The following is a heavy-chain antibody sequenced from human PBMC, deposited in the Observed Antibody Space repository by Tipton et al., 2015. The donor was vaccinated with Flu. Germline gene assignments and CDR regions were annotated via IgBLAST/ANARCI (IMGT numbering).Heavy chain of an antibody. V-gene: IGHV4-39*07. Sequence: TLSLSCTVSGGSISSSAYYWGWIRQTPGKGLEWIGNIYYSGSTFYNPSLKSRVTISLDKSTNQFSLRLSSVTAAVTAIYYCAIDDFGSSWYGYWGQGSLV. CDR3: AIDDFGSSWYGY. CDR1: GGSISSSAYY. CDR2: IYYSGST. D-gene: IGHD6-13*01. J-gene: IGHJ4*02.